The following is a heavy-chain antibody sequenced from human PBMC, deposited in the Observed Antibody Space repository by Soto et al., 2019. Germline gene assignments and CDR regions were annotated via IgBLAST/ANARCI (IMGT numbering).Heavy chain of an antibody. V-gene: IGHV3-23*01. CDR2: ISGSGGST. J-gene: IGHJ5*02. CDR3: ARIRYYDSGSSINWFDP. CDR1: GFTFSSYA. Sequence: PGGSLRLSCAASGFTFSSYAMSWVRQSPGKGLEWVSAISGSGGSTYYADSVKGRFTISRDNSKNTLYLQMNTLRAEDTAVYYCARIRYYDSGSSINWFDPWGQGTLVTVSS. D-gene: IGHD3-10*01.